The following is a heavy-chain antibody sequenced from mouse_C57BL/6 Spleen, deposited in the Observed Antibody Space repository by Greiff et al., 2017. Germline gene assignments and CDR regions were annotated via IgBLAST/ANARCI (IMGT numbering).Heavy chain of an antibody. Sequence: QVQLQQSGAELVRPGASVKLSCTASGYTFTSYGISWVKQRTGQGLEWIGEIYPRSGNTYYNEKFKGKDTLTADKSSSTAYMELRSLTSEDSAVYFCARDGVYHGYFDYWGQGTTLTVSS. D-gene: IGHD1-1*02. CDR2: IYPRSGNT. J-gene: IGHJ2*01. CDR3: ARDGVYHGYFDY. V-gene: IGHV1-81*01. CDR1: GYTFTSYG.